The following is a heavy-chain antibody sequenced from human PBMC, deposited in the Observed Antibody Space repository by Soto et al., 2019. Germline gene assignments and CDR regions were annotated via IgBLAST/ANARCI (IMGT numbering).Heavy chain of an antibody. CDR3: VRGGILEANRPYYYYGLDV. CDR2: VSPYNGNT. CDR1: GYTFSTYG. Sequence: VQLVQSGAEVEKPGASVTVSCKVFGYTFSTYGLSWVRQAPGQGLEWMGWVSPYNGNTYYAPGLQGRVTMTTDTSTNTAYMSLRSLRSDDTAIYYCVRGGILEANRPYYYYGLDVWGQWTPVTVSS. J-gene: IGHJ6*02. D-gene: IGHD1-1*01. V-gene: IGHV1-18*01.